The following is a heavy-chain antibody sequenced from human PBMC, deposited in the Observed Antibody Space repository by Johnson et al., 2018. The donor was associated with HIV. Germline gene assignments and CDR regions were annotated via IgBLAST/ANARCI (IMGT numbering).Heavy chain of an antibody. D-gene: IGHD4-17*01. Sequence: VQLVESGGGLVQPGGSLRLSCAASGFTFSSYWMSWVRQAPGKGLEWVATTSFDERGKHYTDSVKGRFTISRDNSKNALYLQMNSLRAEDTAVYYCARMTTTVSHHDGFDIWGQGTMVTVSS. V-gene: IGHV3-7*02. CDR1: GFTFSSYW. CDR3: ARMTTTVSHHDGFDI. CDR2: TSFDERGK. J-gene: IGHJ3*02.